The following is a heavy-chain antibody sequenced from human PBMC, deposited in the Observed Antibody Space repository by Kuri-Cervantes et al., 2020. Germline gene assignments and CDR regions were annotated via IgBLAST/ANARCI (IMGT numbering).Heavy chain of an antibody. Sequence: ETLSLTCAASGFTFSSYAMSWVRQAPGKGLEVVSDVSGSGRDTYYTDSVKGRFTISRDNSKNILFLQMNSLRVEDTAIYYCTKGTIPDSGKWHDDSWGQGTLVTVSS. D-gene: IGHD1-26*01. V-gene: IGHV3-23*01. CDR1: GFTFSSYA. CDR2: VSGSGRDT. CDR3: TKGTIPDSGKWHDDS. J-gene: IGHJ4*02.